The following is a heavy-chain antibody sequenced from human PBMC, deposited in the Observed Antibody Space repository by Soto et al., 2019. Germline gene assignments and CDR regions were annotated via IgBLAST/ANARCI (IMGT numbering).Heavy chain of an antibody. CDR3: AKDYYGDFYYYYYMDV. CDR2: ISGSGGST. J-gene: IGHJ6*03. D-gene: IGHD4-17*01. V-gene: IGHV3-23*01. CDR1: GCTFSSYA. Sequence: GGSLRLSCAASGCTFSSYAMSWVRQAPGKGLEWVSAISGSGGSTYYADSVKGRFTISRDNSKNTLYLQMNSLGAEDTAVYYCAKDYYGDFYYYYYMDVWGKGTTVTVSS.